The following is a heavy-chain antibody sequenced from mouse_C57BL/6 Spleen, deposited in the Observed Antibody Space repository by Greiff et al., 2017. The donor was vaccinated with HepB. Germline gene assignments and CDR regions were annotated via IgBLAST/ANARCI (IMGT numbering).Heavy chain of an antibody. CDR3: AREGDDYDDYIDY. J-gene: IGHJ2*01. CDR2: IYPGDGDT. Sequence: QVQLQQSGAELVKPGASVKISCKASGYAFSSYWMNWVKQRPGKGLEWIGQIYPGDGDTNYNGKFKGKATLTADKSSSTAYMQLSSLTSEDSAVYFCAREGDDYDDYIDYRDQGTTLTVAS. D-gene: IGHD2-4*01. V-gene: IGHV1-80*01. CDR1: GYAFSSYW.